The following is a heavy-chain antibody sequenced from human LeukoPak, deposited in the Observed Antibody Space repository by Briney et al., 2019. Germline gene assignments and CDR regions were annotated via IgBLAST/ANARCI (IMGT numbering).Heavy chain of an antibody. V-gene: IGHV3-30*03. Sequence: GRSLRLSCAASGFTFSSYGMHWVRQAPGKGLEWVAVISYDGSNKYYADSVKGRFTISRDNSKNTVNLQMNSLRAEDTAVYYCAREEGITTAGLDYWGQGTLVTVSS. CDR2: ISYDGSNK. D-gene: IGHD6-13*01. CDR3: AREEGITTAGLDY. CDR1: GFTFSSYG. J-gene: IGHJ4*02.